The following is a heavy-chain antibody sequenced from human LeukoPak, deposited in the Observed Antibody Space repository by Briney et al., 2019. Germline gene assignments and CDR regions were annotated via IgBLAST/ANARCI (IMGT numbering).Heavy chain of an antibody. Sequence: HPSETLSLTCTVSGGSISSYYWNWIRQTPGKGLEWIGYIYYSGRTNYNPSLKSRVTISVDTSKNQFSLTLSSVTTADTAVYYCARGQKYRNGYTVTELGSGYFAYWGQGTLVTVSS. J-gene: IGHJ4*02. V-gene: IGHV4-59*01. CDR3: ARGQKYRNGYTVTELGSGYFAY. CDR2: IYYSGRT. D-gene: IGHD5-18*01. CDR1: GGSISSYY.